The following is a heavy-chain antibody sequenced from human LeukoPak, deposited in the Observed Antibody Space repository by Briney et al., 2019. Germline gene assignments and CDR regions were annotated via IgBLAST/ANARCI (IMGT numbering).Heavy chain of an antibody. CDR1: GGSISSYY. CDR2: IYTSGST. D-gene: IGHD5-18*01. Sequence: SETLSLTCTVSGGSISSYYWSWIRQPAGKGLEWIGRIYTSGSTNYNPSLKSRVTMSVDTSKNQFSLKLSSLTAADTAVYYCARGAKYSYYYYMDVWGKGTTVTVSS. J-gene: IGHJ6*03. CDR3: ARGAKYSYYYYMDV. V-gene: IGHV4-4*07.